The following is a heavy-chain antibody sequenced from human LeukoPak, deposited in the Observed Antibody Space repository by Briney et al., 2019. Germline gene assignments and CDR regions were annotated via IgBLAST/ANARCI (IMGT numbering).Heavy chain of an antibody. D-gene: IGHD1-26*01. V-gene: IGHV4-59*01. CDR2: IFYTGNT. CDR1: GGSISSSY. Sequence: NPSETLSLTCTVSGGSISSSYWSWIRQPPGKGREWIGYIFYTGNTNYNPSLKSRVTISVDTSQNQFSLKLSSVTAADTAMYYCASSTGTYFGLWGQGIMVTVSS. J-gene: IGHJ3*01. CDR3: ASSTGTYFGL.